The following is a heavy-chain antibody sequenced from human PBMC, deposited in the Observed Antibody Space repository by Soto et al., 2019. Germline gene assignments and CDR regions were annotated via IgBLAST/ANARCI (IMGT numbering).Heavy chain of an antibody. V-gene: IGHV3-23*01. CDR3: ARALTQVEMAANGFDY. CDR2: ISGSGGST. Sequence: GGSLRLSCAASGFTFSSYAMSWVRQAPGKGLEWVSAISGSGGSTYYADSVKGRFTISRDNSKNTLYLQMNSLRAEDTAVYYCARALTQVEMAANGFDYWGQGTLVTVSS. J-gene: IGHJ4*02. CDR1: GFTFSSYA. D-gene: IGHD2-2*01.